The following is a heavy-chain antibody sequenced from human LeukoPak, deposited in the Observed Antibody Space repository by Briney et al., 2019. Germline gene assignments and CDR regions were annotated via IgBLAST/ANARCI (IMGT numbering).Heavy chain of an antibody. CDR2: IRSSGTTT. V-gene: IGHV3-48*04. Sequence: GGSLRLSCAASGFTFSTYSMNWVRQAPGRGLEWLSYIRSSGTTTYYADSVKGRFTISRDNAKNLLFLQMNSLRAEDTAVYYCARWVTTIDYWGQGTLVTVSS. CDR3: ARWVTTIDY. CDR1: GFTFSTYS. J-gene: IGHJ4*02. D-gene: IGHD4-17*01.